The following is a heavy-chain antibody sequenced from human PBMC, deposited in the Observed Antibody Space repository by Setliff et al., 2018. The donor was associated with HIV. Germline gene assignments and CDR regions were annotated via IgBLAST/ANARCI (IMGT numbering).Heavy chain of an antibody. J-gene: IGHJ4*02. CDR1: GYSVSSGYY. Sequence: SETLSLTCAVSGYSVSSGYYWGWIRQPPGKGLEWIGSMFHSGSTYYNPSLKSQVTMSGDTSKNQFSLKLSSVTAADTAVYYCAREDFYDSSGYRPLGYFDYWGQGTLVTVSS. CDR3: AREDFYDSSGYRPLGYFDY. V-gene: IGHV4-38-2*02. D-gene: IGHD3-22*01. CDR2: MFHSGST.